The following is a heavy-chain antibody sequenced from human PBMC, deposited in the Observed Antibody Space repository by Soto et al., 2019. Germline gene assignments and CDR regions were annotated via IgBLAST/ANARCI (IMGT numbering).Heavy chain of an antibody. J-gene: IGHJ6*02. Sequence: GASVKVSCKASGYSFTGYFTQWVRQAPGQGLEWMGWINLNSGGTNYAQKFQGRVTMTRDTPISTAYMELSRLRSDDTAVYYCARGGDTAMVYHGMDVWGQGTTVTVSS. D-gene: IGHD5-18*01. V-gene: IGHV1-2*02. CDR1: GYSFTGYF. CDR3: ARGGDTAMVYHGMDV. CDR2: INLNSGGT.